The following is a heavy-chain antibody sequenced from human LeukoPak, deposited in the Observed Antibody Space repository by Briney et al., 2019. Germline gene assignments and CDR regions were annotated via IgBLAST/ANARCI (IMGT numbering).Heavy chain of an antibody. Sequence: GGSLRLSCAASGFTFSSYSMNWVRQAPGKGLEWVSSISSGSSYIYYADSVKGRFTISRDNAKNSLYLQMNSLRAEDTAVYYCARGIDPYCGGDCSLSAFDIWGQGTMVTVSS. D-gene: IGHD2-21*01. CDR1: GFTFSSYS. CDR3: ARGIDPYCGGDCSLSAFDI. J-gene: IGHJ3*02. CDR2: ISSGSSYI. V-gene: IGHV3-21*01.